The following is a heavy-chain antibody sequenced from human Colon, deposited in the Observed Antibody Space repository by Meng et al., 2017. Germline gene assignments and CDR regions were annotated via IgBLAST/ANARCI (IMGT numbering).Heavy chain of an antibody. CDR3: ARLGWNYYDSSGSYISPRFDY. V-gene: IGHV4-39*01. CDR1: SGSIRRNNYY. D-gene: IGHD3-22*01. J-gene: IGHJ4*02. Sequence: QLQLQESGPGLVKPSETLSLTCTVPSGSIRRNNYYWGWIRQPPGKGLEWFGNIYYNGSTYYNLSLKSRVTISVDTSKNQFSLKLSSVTAADTAVYYCARLGWNYYDSSGSYISPRFDYWGQGTLVTVSS. CDR2: IYYNGST.